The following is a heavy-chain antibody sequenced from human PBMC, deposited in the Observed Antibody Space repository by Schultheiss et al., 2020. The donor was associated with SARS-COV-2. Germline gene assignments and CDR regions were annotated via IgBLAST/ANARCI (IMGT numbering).Heavy chain of an antibody. CDR3: ASPYSSSWYPSNDYGMDV. Sequence: GGSLRLSCAASGFTFSCYWMHWVRQAPGKGLVWVSAIGTAGDTYYPGSVKGRFTISRGTSMNTLYLKMNTLRVEDTAVYYCASPYSSSWYPSNDYGMDVWGQGTTVTVSS. CDR2: IGTAGDT. CDR1: GFTFSCYW. V-gene: IGHV3-13*01. J-gene: IGHJ6*02. D-gene: IGHD6-13*01.